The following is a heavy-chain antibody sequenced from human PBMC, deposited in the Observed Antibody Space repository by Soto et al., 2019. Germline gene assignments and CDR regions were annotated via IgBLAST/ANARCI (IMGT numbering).Heavy chain of an antibody. Sequence: PSETLSLTCTVSGGSISSYYWSWIRQPPGKGLEWIGYIYYSGSTNYNPSLKSRVTISVDTSKNQFSLKLSSVTAADTAVYYCAREGMVRGVIPNNWFDPWGQGTLVTVS. CDR3: AREGMVRGVIPNNWFDP. CDR1: GGSISSYY. V-gene: IGHV4-59*01. CDR2: IYYSGST. D-gene: IGHD3-10*01. J-gene: IGHJ5*02.